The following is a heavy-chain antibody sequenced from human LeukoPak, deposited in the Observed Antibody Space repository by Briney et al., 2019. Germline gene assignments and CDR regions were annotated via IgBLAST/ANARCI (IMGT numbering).Heavy chain of an antibody. CDR2: IDPSDSYT. Sequence: GESLKISCKGSGYSFTSYWISWGRQMPGKSLEWMGRIDPSDSYTNYSPSFQGHVTISADKSISTAYLQWSSLKASDTAMYYCALYPAVDTAMVSWFDPWGQGTLVTVSS. CDR3: ALYPAVDTAMVSWFDP. J-gene: IGHJ5*02. V-gene: IGHV5-10-1*01. D-gene: IGHD5-18*01. CDR1: GYSFTSYW.